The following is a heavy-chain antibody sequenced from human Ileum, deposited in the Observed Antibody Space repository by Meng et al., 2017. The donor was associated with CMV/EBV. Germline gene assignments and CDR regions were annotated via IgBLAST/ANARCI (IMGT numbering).Heavy chain of an antibody. V-gene: IGHV3-53*01. CDR1: GLSDSSKY. D-gene: IGHD1-26*01. CDR2: IHSGGTT. J-gene: IGHJ4*02. CDR3: AGESVGARTLALDY. Sequence: GEFLKISCAASGLSDSSKYLSWVRQAPGKGLEWVSVIHSGGTTYYGDSVKGRFTISRDNSKNTLYLQMNNLRAEDTAVYYCAGESVGARTLALDYWGQGTLVTVSS.